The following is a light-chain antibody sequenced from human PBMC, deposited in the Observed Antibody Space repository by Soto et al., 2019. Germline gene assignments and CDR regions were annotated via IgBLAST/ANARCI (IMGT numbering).Light chain of an antibody. CDR1: QSVLYSSNNKNY. J-gene: IGKJ2*01. V-gene: IGKV4-1*01. CDR3: QQYESTPPT. CDR2: WAY. Sequence: DIVMTQSPDSLAVSLGERATINCKSSQSVLYSSNNKNYLAWYQQRPGQPPKLLIYWAYTRESVVPDRFSVSGSGTDFTLTITSLQAEDVAVYYCQQYESTPPTFGQGTKLEIK.